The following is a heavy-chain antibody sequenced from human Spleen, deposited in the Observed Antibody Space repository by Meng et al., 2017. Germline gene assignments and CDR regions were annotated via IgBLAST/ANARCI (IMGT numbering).Heavy chain of an antibody. CDR2: IYYSGST. Sequence: SETLSLTCTVSGGSITTYYWSWIRQPPGKGLEWIGYIYYSGSTNYNPSLKSRVTISVDTSKNQFSLKLSSVTGADTAIYYCARMGDAFDIWGQGTMVTVSS. J-gene: IGHJ3*02. CDR3: ARMGDAFDI. V-gene: IGHV4-59*01. CDR1: GGSITTYY.